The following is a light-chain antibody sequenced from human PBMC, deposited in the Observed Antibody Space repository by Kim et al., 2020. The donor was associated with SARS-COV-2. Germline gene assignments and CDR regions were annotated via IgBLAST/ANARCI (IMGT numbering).Light chain of an antibody. Sequence: SPGERATRSCRASQTVSSGYLAWYQQKPGQAPRLLMYGASSRATAIPDRFSGSGSGTDFTLTISRLEPEDFAVYYCQQYGSSPWTFGQGTKVDIK. V-gene: IGKV3-20*01. CDR1: QTVSSGY. J-gene: IGKJ1*01. CDR3: QQYGSSPWT. CDR2: GAS.